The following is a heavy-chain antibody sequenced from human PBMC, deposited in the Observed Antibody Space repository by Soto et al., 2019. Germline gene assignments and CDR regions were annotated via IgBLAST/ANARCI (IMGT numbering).Heavy chain of an antibody. CDR1: GGSISSYY. Sequence: QVQLQESGPGLVKPSETLSLTCTVSGGSISSYYWSWIRQPPGKGLEWIGYIYYSGSTNYNPSLKSRVTISVDTSKNQFSLKLSSVTAADTAVYYCAGPGYSRGWYDVWGQGTLVTVSS. CDR2: IYYSGST. CDR3: AGPGYSRGWYDV. V-gene: IGHV4-59*08. J-gene: IGHJ4*02. D-gene: IGHD6-19*01.